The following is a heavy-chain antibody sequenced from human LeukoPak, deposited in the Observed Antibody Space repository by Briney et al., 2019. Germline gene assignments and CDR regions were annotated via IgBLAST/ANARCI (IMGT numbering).Heavy chain of an antibody. Sequence: GGSLRLSCAFSGFTINDYGVNWVRRAPGKGLEWISGISGSGASTYYADSVKGRFTISRDDSRNTLYLQMNSLRGDDTAVYYCAKDVGKWESLHFFDYWGQGTLVTVSS. CDR3: AKDVGKWESLHFFDY. D-gene: IGHD1-26*01. V-gene: IGHV3-23*01. CDR2: ISGSGAST. J-gene: IGHJ4*02. CDR1: GFTINDYG.